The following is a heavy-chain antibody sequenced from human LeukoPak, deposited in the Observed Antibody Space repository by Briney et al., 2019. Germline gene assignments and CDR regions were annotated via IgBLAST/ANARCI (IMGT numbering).Heavy chain of an antibody. D-gene: IGHD4-17*01. CDR3: ARDYGDYGGWDY. CDR1: GGSISSSSYY. V-gene: IGHV4-39*07. CDR2: IYHSGST. J-gene: IGHJ4*02. Sequence: RPSETLSLTCTVSGGSISSSSYYWGWIRQPPGKGLEWIGEIYHSGSTNYNPSLKSRVTISVDKSKNQFSLKLSSVTAADTAVYYCARDYGDYGGWDYWGQGTLVTVSS.